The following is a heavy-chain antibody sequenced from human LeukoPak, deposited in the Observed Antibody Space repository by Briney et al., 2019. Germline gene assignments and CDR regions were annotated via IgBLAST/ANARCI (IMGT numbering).Heavy chain of an antibody. Sequence: GGSLRLSCAASGFTFSSYAMSWVRQAPGKGLEWVSAISGSGGSTYYADSVKGRFTISRDNSKNTLYLQMNSLRAEDTAVYYCAKALFETKYSSSWYGRYFDYWGQGTLVTVSS. D-gene: IGHD6-13*01. V-gene: IGHV3-23*01. J-gene: IGHJ4*02. CDR2: ISGSGGST. CDR3: AKALFETKYSSSWYGRYFDY. CDR1: GFTFSSYA.